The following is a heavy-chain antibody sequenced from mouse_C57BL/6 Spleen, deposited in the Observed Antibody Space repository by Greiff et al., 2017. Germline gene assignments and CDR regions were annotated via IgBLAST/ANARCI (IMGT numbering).Heavy chain of an antibody. Sequence: QVQLKQPGAELVMPGASVKLSCKASGYTFTSYWMHWVKQRPGQGLEWIGEIDPSDSYPNYNQKFKGKSTLTVDKSSSTAYMQLSSLTSEDSAVYYCARGSYYALWGTGTTVTVSS. D-gene: IGHD1-1*01. J-gene: IGHJ1*03. V-gene: IGHV1-69*01. CDR2: IDPSDSYP. CDR1: GYTFTSYW. CDR3: ARGSYYAL.